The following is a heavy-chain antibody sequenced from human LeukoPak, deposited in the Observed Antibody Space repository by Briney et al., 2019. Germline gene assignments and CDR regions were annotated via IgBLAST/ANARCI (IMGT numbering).Heavy chain of an antibody. Sequence: GGSLRLSCAASGFTFSTFGMHWVRQAPGKGLEWVAFIRYDGGDKHFADSVKGRFTIFRDNSRNTLYLQMNSVGAEDTALYCCAKNYCSSSRCYNYYMDVWGKGTSVTVS. CDR3: AKNYCSSSRCYNYYMDV. J-gene: IGHJ6*03. D-gene: IGHD2-2*02. V-gene: IGHV3-30*02. CDR1: GFTFSTFG. CDR2: IRYDGGDK.